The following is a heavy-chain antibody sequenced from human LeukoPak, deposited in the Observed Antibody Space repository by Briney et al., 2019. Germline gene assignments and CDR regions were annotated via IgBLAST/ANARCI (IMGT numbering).Heavy chain of an antibody. CDR2: TYYGSRWYY. D-gene: IGHD1-14*01. Sequence: SQTLSLTCAISGDSVSRNSASWNWIRQSPSRGLEWLGRTYYGSRWYYDYAVFLKSRLTIDPDTSRNQFSLQLNSATPEDTAVYYCVRGGHGTTASLFDSWGQGTLVTVSS. CDR1: GDSVSRNSAS. CDR3: VRGGHGTTASLFDS. J-gene: IGHJ4*02. V-gene: IGHV6-1*01.